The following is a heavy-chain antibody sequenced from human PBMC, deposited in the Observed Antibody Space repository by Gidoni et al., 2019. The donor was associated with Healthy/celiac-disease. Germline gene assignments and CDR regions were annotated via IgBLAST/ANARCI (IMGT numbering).Heavy chain of an antibody. V-gene: IGHV1-3*01. Sequence: QVQLVQSGAEVKKPGASVKVSCKASGYTFTSYAMHWVRQAPGQRLEWMGWINAGNGNTKYSQKFQGRVTITRDTSASTAYMELSSLRSEDTAVYYCARDRSSITIFGVGSNHGMDVWGQGTTVTVSS. CDR3: ARDRSSITIFGVGSNHGMDV. CDR2: INAGNGNT. CDR1: GYTFTSYA. J-gene: IGHJ6*02. D-gene: IGHD3-3*01.